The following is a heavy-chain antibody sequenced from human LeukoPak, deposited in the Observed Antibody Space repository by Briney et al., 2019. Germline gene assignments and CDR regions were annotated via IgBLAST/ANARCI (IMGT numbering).Heavy chain of an antibody. Sequence: PGGSLRLSCAVSGFTFSSYAMSWVRQAPGKGLEWVSYISSSGNTIFYADSVKGRFTISRDNAKNSLDLQMNSLRAEDTAVYYCAREGLYRAFDIWGQGTMVIVSS. CDR3: AREGLYRAFDI. D-gene: IGHD2-2*02. CDR2: ISSSGNTI. V-gene: IGHV3-48*04. CDR1: GFTFSSYA. J-gene: IGHJ3*02.